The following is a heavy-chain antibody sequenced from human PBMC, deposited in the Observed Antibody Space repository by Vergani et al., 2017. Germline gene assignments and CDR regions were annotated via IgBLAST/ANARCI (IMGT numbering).Heavy chain of an antibody. CDR3: ARAPTPVAAFDY. Sequence: QVQLQQWGAGLLKPSETLSLTCAVYGGSFSGYYWSWIRQPPGKGLEWIGEINHSGSTNYNPSLKSRVTISVDTSKNQFSLKLGSVTAADTAVYYCARAPTPVAAFDYWGQGTLVTVSS. V-gene: IGHV4-34*01. J-gene: IGHJ4*02. CDR2: INHSGST. D-gene: IGHD2-15*01. CDR1: GGSFSGYY.